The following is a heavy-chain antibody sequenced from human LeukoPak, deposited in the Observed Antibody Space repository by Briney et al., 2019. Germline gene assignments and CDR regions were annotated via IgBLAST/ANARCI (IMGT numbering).Heavy chain of an antibody. D-gene: IGHD2-2*02. J-gene: IGHJ5*02. CDR3: ARYIVVVPAAIGGAFNWFDP. V-gene: IGHV4-39*01. CDR1: GGSISSSSYY. CDR2: IYYSGST. Sequence: SETLSLICTVSGGSISSSSYYWGWIRQPPGTGLEWIGSIYYSGSTYYNPSLKSRVTISVDTSKNQFSLKLSSVTAADTAVYYCARYIVVVPAAIGGAFNWFDPWGQGTLVTVSS.